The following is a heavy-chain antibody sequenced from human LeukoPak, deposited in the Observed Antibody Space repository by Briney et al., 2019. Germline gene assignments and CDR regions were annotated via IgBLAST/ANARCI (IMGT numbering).Heavy chain of an antibody. Sequence: SETLSLTCTVSGGSISSSSYYWGWIRQPPGKGLEWIGSIYYSGSTYYNPSLKSRVTISVDTSKNQFSLKLSSVTAADTAVHYCARHINGSGSAGPRGYYYYYYGMDVWGQGTTVTVSS. CDR3: ARHINGSGSAGPRGYYYYYYGMDV. CDR1: GGSISSSSYY. J-gene: IGHJ6*02. CDR2: IYYSGST. D-gene: IGHD3-10*01. V-gene: IGHV4-39*01.